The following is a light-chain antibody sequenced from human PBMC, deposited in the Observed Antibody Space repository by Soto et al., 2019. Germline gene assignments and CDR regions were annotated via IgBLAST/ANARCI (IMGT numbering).Light chain of an antibody. CDR2: GAS. CDR3: QQYNNRPPDT. J-gene: IGKJ2*01. V-gene: IGKV3-15*01. CDR1: QSVNSN. Sequence: EIVMTQSPATLSVSPGERATLSCRASQSVNSNLAWYQQKPGQAPRLLIYGASTRAAGIPARISGSGSGTEFSLTIRSLQSEDFAVYYCQQYNNRPPDTFGQGTKLEIK.